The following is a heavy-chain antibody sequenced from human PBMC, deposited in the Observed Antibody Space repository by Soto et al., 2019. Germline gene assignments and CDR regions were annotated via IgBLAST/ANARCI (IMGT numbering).Heavy chain of an antibody. J-gene: IGHJ5*02. Sequence: QVQLVQSGAEVKKPGASVKVSCKTSGYTFTSYSISWVRQAPGQGLEWMGWINVYNGNKKYAQNLQGRVTMTTETSTSTAYMERRSLRSEDTAVYYCARDLAVGWFDPWGHGTLVTVS. D-gene: IGHD2-2*01. CDR2: INVYNGNK. CDR3: ARDLAVGWFDP. V-gene: IGHV1-18*01. CDR1: GYTFTSYS.